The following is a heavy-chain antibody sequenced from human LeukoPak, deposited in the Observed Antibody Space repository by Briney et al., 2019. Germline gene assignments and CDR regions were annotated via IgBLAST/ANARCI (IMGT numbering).Heavy chain of an antibody. CDR2: IYYSGST. CDR1: CGSISSSSYY. D-gene: IGHD3-22*01. Sequence: SETLSLTCTLSCGSISSSSYYWGWIRQPPGKGLEWIGSIYYSGSTYYNPSLKTRVTISVDTTKNQFSLKLSSVTAADTAVYYCARHYYDSSGYYYSFDYWGQGTLVTVSS. V-gene: IGHV4-39*01. J-gene: IGHJ4*02. CDR3: ARHYYDSSGYYYSFDY.